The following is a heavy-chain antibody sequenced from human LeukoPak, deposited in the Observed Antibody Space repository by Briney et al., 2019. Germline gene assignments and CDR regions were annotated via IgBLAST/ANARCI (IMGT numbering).Heavy chain of an antibody. J-gene: IGHJ6*02. CDR1: GFTFSSYT. CDR3: AKWGNIVVVPAPMGYYYGMDV. V-gene: IGHV3-23*01. Sequence: GGSLRLSCAASGFTFSSYTMSWVRQAPGKGLEWVSAIGGSGGNTYYADSVKGRFTISRDNSKNTLYLQMNSLRAEDTAVYYCAKWGNIVVVPAPMGYYYGMDVWGQGTTVTVSS. CDR2: IGGSGGNT. D-gene: IGHD2-2*01.